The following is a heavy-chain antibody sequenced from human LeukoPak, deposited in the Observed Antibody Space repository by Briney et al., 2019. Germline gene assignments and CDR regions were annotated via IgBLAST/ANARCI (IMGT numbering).Heavy chain of an antibody. Sequence: PSETLSLTCTVSGDSISSSSYYWGWIRQPPGKGLEWIGRIYYSGSTYYNPSLKSRVTIFVDTSKNQFSLKLSSVTAADTAVYYCARLSRYYYYMDVWGKGTTVTVSS. CDR1: GDSISSSSYY. J-gene: IGHJ6*03. V-gene: IGHV4-39*01. D-gene: IGHD2-2*01. CDR2: IYYSGST. CDR3: ARLSRYYYYMDV.